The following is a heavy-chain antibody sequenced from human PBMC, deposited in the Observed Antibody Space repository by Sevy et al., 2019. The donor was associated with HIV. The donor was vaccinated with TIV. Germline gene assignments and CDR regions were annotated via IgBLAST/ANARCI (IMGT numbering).Heavy chain of an antibody. CDR1: GFTFSSYT. CDR2: ISSSSSTM. Sequence: GGSLRLSCAVSGFTFSSYTMNWVRQAPGKGLEWVSYISSSSSTMYYADSVKGRFTISRDNAKNSLYLQMNTLRAEDTAVYYCARTKSNTAMVSSDYWGQGTLVTVSS. D-gene: IGHD5-18*01. J-gene: IGHJ4*02. CDR3: ARTKSNTAMVSSDY. V-gene: IGHV3-48*01.